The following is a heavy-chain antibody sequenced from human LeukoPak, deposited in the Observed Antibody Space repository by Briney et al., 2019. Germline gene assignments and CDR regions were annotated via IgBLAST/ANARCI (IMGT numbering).Heavy chain of an antibody. CDR1: GFTFSSYS. CDR2: ISSSSSTV. D-gene: IGHD4-17*01. CDR3: ARATVTTHIYWFDP. Sequence: GGSLRLSCAASGFTFSSYSMNWVRQAPGKGLEWVSYISSSSSTVYYADSVKGRFTISRDNAKNSLYLQMNSLRDEDTAVYYCARATVTTHIYWFDPWGQGTLVTVSS. V-gene: IGHV3-48*02. J-gene: IGHJ5*02.